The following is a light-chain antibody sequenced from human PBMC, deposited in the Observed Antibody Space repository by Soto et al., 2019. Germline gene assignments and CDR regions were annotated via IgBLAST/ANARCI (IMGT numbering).Light chain of an antibody. V-gene: IGLV2-23*02. CDR2: EVT. J-gene: IGLJ1*01. CDR1: SSDVGTYNL. Sequence: QSALTQPASVSGSPGQSITISCTGTSSDVGTYNLVSWYQQHPGKAPKLIIYEVTQRPSGVSNRFSGSKSGNTASLTIPGLQAEDEADYYYCSYAGGSTSVFGTGTKVTV. CDR3: CSYAGGSTSV.